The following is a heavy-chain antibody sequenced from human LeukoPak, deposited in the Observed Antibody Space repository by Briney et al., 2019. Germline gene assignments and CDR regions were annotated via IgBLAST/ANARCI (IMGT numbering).Heavy chain of an antibody. CDR1: GYTFTSYG. J-gene: IGHJ4*02. CDR3: ARTRSEWFGELSPHFDY. CDR2: MNPNSGNT. Sequence: ASVKVSCKASGYTFTSYGISWVRQAPGQGLEWMGWMNPNSGNTGYAQKFQGRVTMTRDTSVTTAYMELSSLRSEDTAVYYCARTRSEWFGELSPHFDYWGQGTLVAVSS. D-gene: IGHD3-10*01. V-gene: IGHV1-8*02.